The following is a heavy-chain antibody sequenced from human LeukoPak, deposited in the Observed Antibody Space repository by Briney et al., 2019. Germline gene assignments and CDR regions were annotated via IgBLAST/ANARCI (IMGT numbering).Heavy chain of an antibody. Sequence: PSETLSLTCTVSGGSISSYYWSWIRQPPGKGLEWIGYMYYSGSTNYNPSLKSRVTISVDTSKNQFALKLRSVIASDTAVYSRARQDRGSGWYRGYYFDYWGPGTLVTVSS. D-gene: IGHD6-19*01. CDR2: MYYSGST. CDR1: GGSISSYY. J-gene: IGHJ4*02. CDR3: ARQDRGSGWYRGYYFDY. V-gene: IGHV4-59*08.